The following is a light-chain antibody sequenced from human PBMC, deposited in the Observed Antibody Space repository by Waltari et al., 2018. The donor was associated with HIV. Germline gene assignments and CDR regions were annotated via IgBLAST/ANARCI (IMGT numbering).Light chain of an antibody. CDR2: EVS. CDR3: SSYTTSNTWV. CDR1: SSDIGHYNY. V-gene: IGLV2-14*01. J-gene: IGLJ3*02. Sequence: SALTQPASVSGSPGQSVTISCTGTSSDIGHYNYVSWYQQDSGKVPKLIMAEVSKRPSGVSGRFSGSKSGNTASLTISGLQAEDEADYYCSSYTTSNTWVFGGGTELTVL.